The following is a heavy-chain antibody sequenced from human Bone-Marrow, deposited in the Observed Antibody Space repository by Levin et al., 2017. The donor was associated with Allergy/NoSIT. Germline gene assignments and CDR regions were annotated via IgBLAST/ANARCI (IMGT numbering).Heavy chain of an antibody. CDR3: ARSCSSWYCVDY. Sequence: GGSLRLSCKGSGYSFTSYWIGWVRQMPGKGLEWMGIIYPGDSDTRYSPSFQGQVTISADKSISTAYLQWSSLKASDTAMYYCARSCSSWYCVDYWGQGTLVTVSS. D-gene: IGHD6-13*01. J-gene: IGHJ4*02. CDR2: IYPGDSDT. CDR1: GYSFTSYW. V-gene: IGHV5-51*01.